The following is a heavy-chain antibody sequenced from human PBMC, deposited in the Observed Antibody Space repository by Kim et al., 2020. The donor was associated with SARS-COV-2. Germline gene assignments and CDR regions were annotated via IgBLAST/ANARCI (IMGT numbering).Heavy chain of an antibody. J-gene: IGHJ6*02. Sequence: GGSLRLSCAASGFAFSTYGMHWVRQAPGRGLEWVSLITSDGGHNFYGDSVKGRVTVSRDNSKNTLYLQMDRLRVEDMAVYYCAKGGDMDIWGQGTTVTVS. CDR2: ITSDGGHN. V-gene: IGHV3-30*18. CDR1: GFAFSTYG. CDR3: AKGGDMDI.